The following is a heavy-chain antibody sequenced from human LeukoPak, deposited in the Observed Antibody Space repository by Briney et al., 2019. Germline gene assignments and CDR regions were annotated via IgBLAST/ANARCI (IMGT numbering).Heavy chain of an antibody. V-gene: IGHV4-39*07. D-gene: IGHD6-19*01. J-gene: IGHJ4*02. CDR2: IYYSGTT. CDR3: AREPLYSSGWSPFDY. CDR1: GGSITSTSYY. Sequence: SETLSLTCIVSGGSITSTSYYWGWIRQPPGKGLEWIGNIYYSGTTYYNPSLKSRVTLSVDTSKNQFSLKLSSVTAAGTAVYYCAREPLYSSGWSPFDYWGQGTLVTVSS.